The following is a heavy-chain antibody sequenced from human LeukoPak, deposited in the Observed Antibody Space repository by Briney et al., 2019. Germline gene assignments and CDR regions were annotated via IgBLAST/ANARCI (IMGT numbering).Heavy chain of an antibody. Sequence: PGGSLRLSCAASGLTFSSYEMNWVRQAPGKGLEWISYISNSGTNIYYPDSVKGRFTISRDNAKNPLYLQMNSLRAEDTAVYYCARSGRYLDYWGQGTLVTVSS. D-gene: IGHD2-15*01. CDR3: ARSGRYLDY. CDR2: ISNSGTNI. J-gene: IGHJ4*02. V-gene: IGHV3-48*03. CDR1: GLTFSSYE.